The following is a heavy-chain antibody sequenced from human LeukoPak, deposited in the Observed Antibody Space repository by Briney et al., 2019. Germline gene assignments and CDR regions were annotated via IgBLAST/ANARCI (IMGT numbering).Heavy chain of an antibody. CDR3: ARLWSGLRPPDY. V-gene: IGHV4-39*01. D-gene: IGHD3-3*01. Sequence: SETLSLTCAVYGGSFSGYYWGWIRQPPGKGLEWIGSIYYSGNTYYNPSLKSRVTISVDTSKNQVSLKLSSVTAADTAVFYCARLWSGLRPPDYWGQGTLVTVSS. J-gene: IGHJ4*02. CDR2: IYYSGNT. CDR1: GGSFSGYY.